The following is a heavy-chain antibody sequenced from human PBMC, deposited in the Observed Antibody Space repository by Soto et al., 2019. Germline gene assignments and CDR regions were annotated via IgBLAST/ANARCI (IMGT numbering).Heavy chain of an antibody. V-gene: IGHV3-23*01. CDR3: ANREAGTSFYY. D-gene: IGHD6-13*01. J-gene: IGHJ4*02. CDR1: GFTFSSYA. CDR2: ISGSGGST. Sequence: EVQLLESGGGLVQPGGSLRLSCAASGFTFSSYAMSWVRQAPGKGLEWVSVISGSGGSTYYADSVKGRFTIARDNSKNTPYLQMNSPRADDTAVYYCANREAGTSFYYGGQGTLVTVSS.